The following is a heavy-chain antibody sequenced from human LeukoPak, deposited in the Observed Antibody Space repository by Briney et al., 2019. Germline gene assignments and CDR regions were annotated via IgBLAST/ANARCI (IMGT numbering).Heavy chain of an antibody. CDR2: IYWNDDK. Sequence: SGPTLVNPTQTLTLTCTFSGFSLSTSGVGVGWIRQPPGKALEWLALIYWNDDKRYSPSLKSRLTITKDTSKNQVVLTMTNVDPVDTATYYCAHIEGYVGAFDIWGQGTMVTVSS. V-gene: IGHV2-5*01. CDR1: GFSLSTSGVG. J-gene: IGHJ3*02. CDR3: AHIEGYVGAFDI. D-gene: IGHD5-24*01.